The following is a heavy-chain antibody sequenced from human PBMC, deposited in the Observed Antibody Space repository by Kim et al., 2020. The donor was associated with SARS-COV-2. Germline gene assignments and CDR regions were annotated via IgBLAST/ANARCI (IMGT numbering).Heavy chain of an antibody. CDR1: GYTFTSYG. CDR2: ISVYNGNT. V-gene: IGHV1-18*01. J-gene: IGHJ5*02. CDR3: ARGGDFWSGYGWFDP. Sequence: ASVKVSCKASGYTFTSYGISWVRQAPGQGLEWMGWISVYNGNTNYAQKLQGRVTMTTDTSTSTAYMELRSLRSDDTAVYYCARGGDFWSGYGWFDPWGQGTLVTVSS. D-gene: IGHD3-3*01.